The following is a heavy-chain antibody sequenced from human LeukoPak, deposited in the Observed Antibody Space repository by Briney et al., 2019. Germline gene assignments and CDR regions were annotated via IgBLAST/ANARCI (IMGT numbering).Heavy chain of an antibody. D-gene: IGHD3-10*01. CDR1: GFTFSSCS. J-gene: IGHJ4*02. CDR2: ISSSSSYI. V-gene: IGHV3-21*01. Sequence: GGSLRLSCSASGFTFSSCSMNWVRQAPGKGLEWVSSISSSSSYIYYADSVKGRFTISRDNAKNSLYLQMNSLRAEDTAVYYCARSWFGELTLDYWGQGTLVTVSS. CDR3: ARSWFGELTLDY.